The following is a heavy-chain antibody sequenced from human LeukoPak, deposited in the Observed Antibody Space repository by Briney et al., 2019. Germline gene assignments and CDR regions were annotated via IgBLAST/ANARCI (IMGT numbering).Heavy chain of an antibody. V-gene: IGHV1-8*01. D-gene: IGHD2-2*01. CDR1: GYTFTSYD. J-gene: IGHJ6*02. CDR2: MNPNSGNT. CDR3: ARVSWVPAATIAYYYYYGMDV. Sequence: GASVKVSCKASGYTFTSYDINWVRQATGQGLEWMGWMNPNSGNTGYAQKFQGRVTMTRNTSISTAYMELSSLRSEDTAVYYCARVSWVPAATIAYYYYYGMDVWGQGTTVTVSS.